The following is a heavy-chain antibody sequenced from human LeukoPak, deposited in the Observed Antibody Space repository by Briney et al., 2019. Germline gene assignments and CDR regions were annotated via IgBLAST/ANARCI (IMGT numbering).Heavy chain of an antibody. V-gene: IGHV4-4*02. J-gene: IGHJ4*02. Sequence: PSETLSLTCAVSGGSISSSNWWSWVRPPPGKGLEWIGEIYHSGSTNYNPSLKSRFTISVDKSKNQLSLKLSSVTAADTAVYYCARARTSCFDYWXQGTLVTVSS. CDR2: IYHSGST. CDR1: GGSISSSNW. CDR3: ARARTSCFDY. D-gene: IGHD2-2*01.